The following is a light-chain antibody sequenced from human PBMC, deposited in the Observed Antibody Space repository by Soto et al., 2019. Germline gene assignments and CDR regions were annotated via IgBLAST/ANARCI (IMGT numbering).Light chain of an antibody. J-gene: IGKJ1*01. CDR2: AAS. Sequence: DIQVTQSPPSLSASVGDRVTITCRASRDIDNSLAWYQQVPGKAPKLLIYAASTLQSGVPSRFRGSGSGTSFILTLTSLQPEDVATYYCQKYNKAPWIFGQGTKVEV. CDR3: QKYNKAPWI. CDR1: RDIDNS. V-gene: IGKV1-27*01.